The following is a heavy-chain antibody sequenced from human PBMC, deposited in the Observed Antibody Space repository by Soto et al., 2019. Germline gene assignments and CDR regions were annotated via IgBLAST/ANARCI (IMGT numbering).Heavy chain of an antibody. Sequence: SETLSLTCAVYGGSFSGYYWSWIRQPPGKGLEWIGEINHSGSTNYNPSLKSRVTISVDTSKNQFSLKLSSVTAADTAVYYCASLSYYYGSGSYYQTYYYGMDVWGQGTTVTVSS. V-gene: IGHV4-34*01. CDR2: INHSGST. J-gene: IGHJ6*01. CDR1: GGSFSGYY. CDR3: ASLSYYYGSGSYYQTYYYGMDV. D-gene: IGHD3-10*01.